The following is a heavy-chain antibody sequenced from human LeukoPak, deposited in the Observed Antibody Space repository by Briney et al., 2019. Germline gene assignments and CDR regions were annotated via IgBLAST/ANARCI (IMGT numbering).Heavy chain of an antibody. CDR1: GFTFSGSA. D-gene: IGHD4-17*01. CDR3: TSTVTTSGFDY. CDR2: IRSKANNYAT. V-gene: IGHV3-73*01. Sequence: GGSLRLSCAAPGFTFSGSAKHWVRQASGKGLEWVGRIRSKANNYATAYAASVKGRFTISRDDSKNTAYLQMNSLKTEDTAVYYCTSTVTTSGFDYWGQGTLVTVSS. J-gene: IGHJ4*02.